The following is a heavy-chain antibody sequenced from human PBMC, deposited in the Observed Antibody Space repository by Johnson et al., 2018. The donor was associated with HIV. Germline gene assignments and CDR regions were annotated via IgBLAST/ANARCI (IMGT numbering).Heavy chain of an antibody. CDR3: AREYYDFWSGYWGGAFDI. CDR2: IKQDGSEK. CDR1: GFTFSSYW. Sequence: VQLVESGGGLVQPGGSLRLSCAASGFTFSSYWMSWVRQAPGKGLEWVANIKQDGSEKYYVDSVKGRFTISRDNAKNSLYLQMNSLRAEDTAVSYCAREYYDFWSGYWGGAFDIWGQGTMVTVSS. V-gene: IGHV3-7*05. D-gene: IGHD3-3*01. J-gene: IGHJ3*02.